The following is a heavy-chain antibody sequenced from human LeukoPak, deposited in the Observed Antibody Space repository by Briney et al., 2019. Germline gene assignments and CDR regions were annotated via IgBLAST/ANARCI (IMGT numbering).Heavy chain of an antibody. J-gene: IGHJ4*02. Sequence: SETLSLTCAVYGGSFSGYYWSWIRQPPGKGLEWIGYIYYSGSTNYNPSLKSRVTISVDTSKNQFSLKLSSVTAADTAAYYCARHPQWLVGKYFDYWGQGTLVTVSS. CDR3: ARHPQWLVGKYFDY. V-gene: IGHV4-59*08. CDR2: IYYSGST. CDR1: GGSFSGYY. D-gene: IGHD6-19*01.